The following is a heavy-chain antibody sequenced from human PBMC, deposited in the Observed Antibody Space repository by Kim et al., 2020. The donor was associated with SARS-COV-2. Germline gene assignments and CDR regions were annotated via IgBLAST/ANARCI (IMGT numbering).Heavy chain of an antibody. J-gene: IGHJ4*02. CDR3: ASALRGYRYGLGEN. Sequence: SETLSLTCTVSGGSISSSSYYWGWIRQPPGKGLEWIGSIYYSGSTYYNPSLKSRVTISVDTSKNQFSLKMSPVTAADTAVYYCASALRGYRYGLGENWGQGTLVTVSS. D-gene: IGHD5-18*01. CDR2: IYYSGST. V-gene: IGHV4-39*01. CDR1: GGSISSSSYY.